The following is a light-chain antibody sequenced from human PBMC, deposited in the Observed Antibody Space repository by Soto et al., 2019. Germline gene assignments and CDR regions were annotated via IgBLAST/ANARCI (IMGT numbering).Light chain of an antibody. CDR2: EVS. J-gene: IGLJ2*01. Sequence: QSALTQPPSASGSPGQSVTISCTGPSSDVGGYNYVSWYQQHPGKAPKVMIYEVSKRPSGVPDRFSGSKSGNTASLTVSGLQAEDEADYYCSSYAGSNLVFGGGTKVTVL. V-gene: IGLV2-8*01. CDR3: SSYAGSNLV. CDR1: SSDVGGYNY.